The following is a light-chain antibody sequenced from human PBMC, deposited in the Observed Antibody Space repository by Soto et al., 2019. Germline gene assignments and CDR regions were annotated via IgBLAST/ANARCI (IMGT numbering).Light chain of an antibody. V-gene: IGLV2-11*01. CDR1: SSDVGGYNY. Sequence: QSALTQPRSVSGSPGQSVTISCTGTSSDVGGYNYVSWYQQHPGKAPKLMIYDVSKRPSGLPDRFSGSNSGNTASLTISGLQAEDEADYCCCSYAGSYTVVFGGGTKLTVL. CDR3: CSYAGSYTVV. J-gene: IGLJ2*01. CDR2: DVS.